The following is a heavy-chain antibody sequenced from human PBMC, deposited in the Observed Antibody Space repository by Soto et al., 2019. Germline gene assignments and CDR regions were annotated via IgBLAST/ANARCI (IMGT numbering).Heavy chain of an antibody. J-gene: IGHJ5*02. Sequence: QVQLVQSGAEVKKPGSSVKVSCKASGGTFSSYAISWVRQAPGQGLEWMGGIIPIFGTANYAQKFQGRVTITADESTSTAYMELSSLRAEDTAVYYGARSQAGYSSGWYYWFDPWGQGTLVTVSS. D-gene: IGHD6-19*01. CDR1: GGTFSSYA. CDR2: IIPIFGTA. CDR3: ARSQAGYSSGWYYWFDP. V-gene: IGHV1-69*12.